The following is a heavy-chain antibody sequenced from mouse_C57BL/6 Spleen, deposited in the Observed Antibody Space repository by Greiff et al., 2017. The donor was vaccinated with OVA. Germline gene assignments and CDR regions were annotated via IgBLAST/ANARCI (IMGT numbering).Heavy chain of an antibody. Sequence: DVKLVESGGGLVKPGGSLKLSCAASGFTFSSYAMSWVRQTPEKRLEWVATISDGGSYTYYPDNVKGRFTISRDNAKNNLYLQMSHLKSEDTAMYYCAREGREGYAMDYWGQGTSVTVSS. CDR3: AREGREGYAMDY. CDR1: GFTFSSYA. V-gene: IGHV5-4*01. J-gene: IGHJ4*01. CDR2: ISDGGSYT. D-gene: IGHD6-1*01.